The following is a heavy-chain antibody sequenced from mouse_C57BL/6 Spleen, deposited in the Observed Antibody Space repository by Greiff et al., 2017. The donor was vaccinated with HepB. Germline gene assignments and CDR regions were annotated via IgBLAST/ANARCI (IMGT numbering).Heavy chain of an antibody. V-gene: IGHV1-55*01. D-gene: IGHD2-4*01. CDR1: GYTFTSYW. Sequence: VQLQQPGAELVKPGASVKMSCKASGYTFTSYWITWVKQRPGQGLEWIGDIYPGSGSTNYNEKFKSKATLTVDTSSSTAYMQLSSLTSEDSAVYYCARSLYDYEGFAYWGQGTLVTVSA. CDR3: ARSLYDYEGFAY. J-gene: IGHJ3*01. CDR2: IYPGSGST.